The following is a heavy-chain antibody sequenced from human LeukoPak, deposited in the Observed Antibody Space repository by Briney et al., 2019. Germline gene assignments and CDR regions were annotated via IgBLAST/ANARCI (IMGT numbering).Heavy chain of an antibody. CDR3: ARESDAGYSSGWFTYYYYGMDV. V-gene: IGHV4-61*08. CDR1: GGSVSSGGYY. D-gene: IGHD6-19*01. J-gene: IGHJ6*02. Sequence: SETLSLTCTVSGGSVSSGGYYWSWIRQPPGKGLEWIGYIYYSGSTNYNPSLKSRVTISVDTSKNQFSLKLSSVAAADTAVYYCARESDAGYSSGWFTYYYYGMDVWGQGTTVTVSS. CDR2: IYYSGST.